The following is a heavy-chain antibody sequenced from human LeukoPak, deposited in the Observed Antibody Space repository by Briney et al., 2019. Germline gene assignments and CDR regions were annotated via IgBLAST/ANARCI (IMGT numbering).Heavy chain of an antibody. CDR3: ATCSSTSCHNWNPPDY. J-gene: IGHJ4*02. D-gene: IGHD2-2*02. V-gene: IGHV1-69-2*01. CDR2: VDPEDGET. CDR1: GYTFTDYY. Sequence: ASVKVSCKVSGYTFTDYYMHWVQQAPGKGGERMGLVDPEDGETIYAEKFQGRVTITADTSTDTAYMELSSLRSEDTAVYYCATCSSTSCHNWNPPDYWGQGTLVTVSS.